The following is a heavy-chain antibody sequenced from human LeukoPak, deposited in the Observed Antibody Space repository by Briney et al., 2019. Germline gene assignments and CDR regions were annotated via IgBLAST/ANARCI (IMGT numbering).Heavy chain of an antibody. CDR2: ISYDGSHK. D-gene: IGHD2-15*01. CDR3: ASVGCSSGLCPPDYYGMDV. Sequence: PGGSLRLSCAASGFTFSNFAMHWVRQAPGKGLEYLALISYDGSHKYYADSETGRFIISRDNSENTVYLQMNSVRPEDTAVYYCASVGCSSGLCPPDYYGMDVWGHGTTVIVSS. J-gene: IGHJ6*02. V-gene: IGHV3-30*04. CDR1: GFTFSNFA.